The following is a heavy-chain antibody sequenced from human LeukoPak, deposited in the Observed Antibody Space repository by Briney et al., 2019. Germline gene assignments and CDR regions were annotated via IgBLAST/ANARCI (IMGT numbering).Heavy chain of an antibody. V-gene: IGHV4-39*07. CDR1: GGSISSSSYY. CDR3: ARDSGSYYFDY. Sequence: SETLSLTCTVSGGSISSSSYYWGWIRQPPGKGLEWIGRIYYSGSTYYNPSLKSRVTISVDTSKNQFSLKLSSVTAADTAVYYCARDSGSYYFDYWGQGTLFTVSS. D-gene: IGHD1-26*01. CDR2: IYYSGST. J-gene: IGHJ4*02.